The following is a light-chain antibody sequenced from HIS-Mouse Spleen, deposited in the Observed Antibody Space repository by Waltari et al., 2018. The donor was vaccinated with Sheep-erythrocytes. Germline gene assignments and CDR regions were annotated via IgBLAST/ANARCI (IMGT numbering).Light chain of an antibody. CDR2: DVS. J-gene: IGLJ3*02. V-gene: IGLV2-11*01. CDR3: CSYAGSSTWV. Sequence: QSALTQPRSVSGSPGQSVTISCTGTSSDVGGYNYVSWYQQHPGKAPKLMIYDVSKRPSGVPDRFPGSQSGNTASLTISGLQADDEADYYCCSYAGSSTWVFGGGTKLTVL. CDR1: SSDVGGYNY.